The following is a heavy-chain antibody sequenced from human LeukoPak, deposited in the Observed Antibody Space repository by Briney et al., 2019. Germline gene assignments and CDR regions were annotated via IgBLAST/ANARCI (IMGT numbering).Heavy chain of an antibody. CDR1: GFTFDDYA. CDR3: AKDMTAAGTRFDY. V-gene: IGHV3-9*01. J-gene: IGHJ4*02. CDR2: ISWNSGSI. D-gene: IGHD6-13*01. Sequence: GGSLRLSCAASGFTFDDYAMHWVRQAPGKGLEWVSGISWNSGSIGYADSVKGRFTISRDNAKNSLYLQMNSLRAEDTALYYCAKDMTAAGTRFDYWGQGTLVTVSS.